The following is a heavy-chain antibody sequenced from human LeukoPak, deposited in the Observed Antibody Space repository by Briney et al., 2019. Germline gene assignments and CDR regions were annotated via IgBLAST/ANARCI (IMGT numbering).Heavy chain of an antibody. CDR2: INHSGNT. V-gene: IGHV4-34*01. Sequence: PSETLSLTCAVYGGSFSGYYSSSIRQPPGKGLEWMGEINHSGNTNYNPSLKSRVTISVDTSKNQFSLKLSSVTAADTAVYYCARGRYSSSWYKGGAWFDPWGQGTLVTVSS. J-gene: IGHJ5*02. D-gene: IGHD6-13*01. CDR1: GGSFSGYY. CDR3: ARGRYSSSWYKGGAWFDP.